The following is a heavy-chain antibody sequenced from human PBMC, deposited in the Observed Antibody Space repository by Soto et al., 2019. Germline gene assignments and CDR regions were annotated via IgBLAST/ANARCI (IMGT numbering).Heavy chain of an antibody. CDR2: IYHSGST. J-gene: IGHJ6*02. Sequence: SETLSLTCAVSGGSISSSNWWSWVRQPPGKGLEWIGEIYHSGSTTYNPSLKSRVIMSIDKSENQLSLKLSSVTAADTAVYYCARGSYYGMDVWGQGATVTVSS. CDR3: ARGSYYGMDV. CDR1: GGSISSSNW. V-gene: IGHV4-4*02.